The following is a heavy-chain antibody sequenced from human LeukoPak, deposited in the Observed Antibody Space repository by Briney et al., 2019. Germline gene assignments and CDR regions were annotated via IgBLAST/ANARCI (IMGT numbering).Heavy chain of an antibody. D-gene: IGHD3-22*01. CDR1: GFSFTDYP. J-gene: IGHJ1*01. CDR3: ASLTYYFDSSGYYPGYFQH. Sequence: GGSLRLSCATSGFSFTDYPMNWVRQAPGKGLEWISNIRTTAEGAKYAYYADSVKGRVTISRDDGKNTLYLHMNSLRDDDTAVYYCASLTYYFDSSGYYPGYFQHWGQGTLVTVSS. CDR2: IRTTAEGAKYA. V-gene: IGHV3-48*02.